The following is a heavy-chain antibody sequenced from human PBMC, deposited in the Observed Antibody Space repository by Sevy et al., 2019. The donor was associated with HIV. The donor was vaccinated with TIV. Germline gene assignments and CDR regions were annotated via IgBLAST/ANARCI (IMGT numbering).Heavy chain of an antibody. V-gene: IGHV3-74*03. Sequence: GGSLRLSCEASGFDFSSHWMQWVRQAPGKGLVWVSRMNTDGSSTKYADSVKGRFTISRDNAKNTLYLEMNNLRDEDTALYYCATPRIDFWGPGTLVTVSS. J-gene: IGHJ4*02. CDR1: GFDFSSHW. CDR3: ATPRIDF. CDR2: MNTDGSST.